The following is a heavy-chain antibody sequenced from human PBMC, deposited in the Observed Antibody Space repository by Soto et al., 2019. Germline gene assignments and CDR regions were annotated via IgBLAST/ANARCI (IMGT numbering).Heavy chain of an antibody. J-gene: IGHJ4*02. D-gene: IGHD6-19*01. CDR3: AREIKGIAVAEFDY. Sequence: GGSLRLSCAASGFTFSSYSMNWVRQAPGKGLEWVSYISSSSSTIYYADSVKGRFTISRDNAKNSLYLQMNSLRDEDTAVYYCAREIKGIAVAEFDYWGQGTLVTVSS. CDR1: GFTFSSYS. CDR2: ISSSSSTI. V-gene: IGHV3-48*02.